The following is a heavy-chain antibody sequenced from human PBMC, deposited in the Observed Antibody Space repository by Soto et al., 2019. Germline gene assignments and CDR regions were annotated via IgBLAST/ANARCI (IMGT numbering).Heavy chain of an antibody. CDR2: IAHDGSNA. J-gene: IGHJ6*02. V-gene: IGHV3-30-3*01. D-gene: IGHD2-15*01. CDR3: ARGDREDILVVVGARPGEYGTDI. Sequence: QVQLVESGGGVVQPGGSLRLSCAASGFTFRNHAMHWVRQAPGKGLECLAVIAHDGSNAFYRDSVKGRFTVSRDNSKNPLYLYMNSLRCEDTGVYYCARGDREDILVVVGARPGEYGTDIWGQGTTVIVSS. CDR1: GFTFRNHA.